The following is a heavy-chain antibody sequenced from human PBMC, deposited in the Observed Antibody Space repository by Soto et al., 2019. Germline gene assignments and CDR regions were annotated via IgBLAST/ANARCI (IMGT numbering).Heavy chain of an antibody. CDR1: GYTFNSYG. J-gene: IGHJ5*02. D-gene: IGHD3-3*01. Sequence: GASVKVSCKTSGYTFNSYGISWLRQAPGQGPEWMGWISAYNGDTNYARQFQGKLTMTTDTSTNTAYMDLRSLRSDDTAVYHCASDKMIAISGVVMGTFDDWGQGTLVTVSS. CDR3: ASDKMIAISGVVMGTFDD. CDR2: ISAYNGDT. V-gene: IGHV1-18*01.